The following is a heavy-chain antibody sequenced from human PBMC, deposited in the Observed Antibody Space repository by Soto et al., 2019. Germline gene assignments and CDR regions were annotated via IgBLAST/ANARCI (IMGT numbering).Heavy chain of an antibody. CDR3: ARYDYNGYYFDY. V-gene: IGHV1-46*01. CDR2: INPSGGST. CDR1: GYTFTSYY. D-gene: IGHD4-4*01. J-gene: IGHJ4*02. Sequence: ASVMVSCKAPGYTFTSYYMHWVRQAPGQGLEWMGIINPSGGSTSYAQKFQGRVTMTRDTSTSTVYMELSSLRSEDTAVYYCARYDYNGYYFDYWGQGTLVTVSS.